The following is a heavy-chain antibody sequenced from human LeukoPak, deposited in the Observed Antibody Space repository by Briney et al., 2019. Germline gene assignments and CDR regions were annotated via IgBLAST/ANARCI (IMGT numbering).Heavy chain of an antibody. Sequence: ASVKVSCKASGYTFTDYDITWVRQAPGQGLEWMGWISAYNGHTNYAQKLQGRITVTTDTSTSTSYMELKSLRSDDTAVYYCARRGIGTNQRYFEYWGQGTLVIVSS. CDR1: GYTFTDYD. D-gene: IGHD1-7*01. J-gene: IGHJ4*02. CDR3: ARRGIGTNQRYFEY. CDR2: ISAYNGHT. V-gene: IGHV1-18*01.